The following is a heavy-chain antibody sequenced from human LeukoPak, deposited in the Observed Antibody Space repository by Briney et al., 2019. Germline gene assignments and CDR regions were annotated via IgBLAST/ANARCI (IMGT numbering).Heavy chain of an antibody. V-gene: IGHV3-48*01. CDR2: ISSSSSTI. CDR1: GFTFSSYS. J-gene: IGHJ2*01. CDR3: ARTVTTYWYFDL. D-gene: IGHD4-17*01. Sequence: PGGSLRLSCAASGFTFSSYSMNWVRQAPGKGLEWVSYISSSSSTIYYADSVKGRFTTSRDNAKNSLYLQMNSLRAEDTAVYYCARTVTTYWYFDLWGRGTLVTVSS.